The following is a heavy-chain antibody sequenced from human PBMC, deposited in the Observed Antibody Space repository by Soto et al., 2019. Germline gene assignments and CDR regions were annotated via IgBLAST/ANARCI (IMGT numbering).Heavy chain of an antibody. CDR3: ARFPAVLLWSGEFQAFDI. CDR2: INPYNGNT. D-gene: IGHD3-10*01. V-gene: IGHV1-18*01. Sequence: QVQLVQSGAEVKKPGASVKVSCKASGYTFSSNGISWVRQAPGQGLEWMGWINPYNGNTNSAQKLQGRVTLTTDTSTSTAYMELRSLRSDGTAVYYCARFPAVLLWSGEFQAFDIWGQGTMVTVSS. CDR1: GYTFSSNG. J-gene: IGHJ3*02.